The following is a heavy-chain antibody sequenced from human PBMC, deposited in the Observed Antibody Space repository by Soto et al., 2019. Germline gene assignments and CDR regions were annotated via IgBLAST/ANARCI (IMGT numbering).Heavy chain of an antibody. CDR2: LNVGTGNT. CDR1: GYIFSKYA. V-gene: IGHV1-3*01. CDR3: ARESRDFFLWFDP. J-gene: IGHJ5*02. Sequence: AVVQVSCKASGYIFSKYAIHWVRQVPGHKLEWMGWLNVGTGNTKYSQKFQGRVTITRDTSATTAYMELHSLTSEDTAVYYCARESRDFFLWFDPWGQGTLV.